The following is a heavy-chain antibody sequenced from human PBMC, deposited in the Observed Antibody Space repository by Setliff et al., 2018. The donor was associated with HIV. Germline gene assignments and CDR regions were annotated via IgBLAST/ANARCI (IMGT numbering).Heavy chain of an antibody. CDR2: IFPGGAT. D-gene: IGHD4-17*01. CDR1: GVSISSYY. Sequence: SETLSLTCSVSGVSISSYYWSWIRHSPGKGLEWIGIIFPGGATNYNPSLTSRVTISVDTSKNHLFLKLTSVTAADTAMYYCASFFVTTVTNQDYWGQGTQVTVSS. J-gene: IGHJ4*02. CDR3: ASFFVTTVTNQDY. V-gene: IGHV4-59*12.